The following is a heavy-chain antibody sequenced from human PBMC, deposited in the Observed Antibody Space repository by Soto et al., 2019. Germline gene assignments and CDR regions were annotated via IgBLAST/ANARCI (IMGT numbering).Heavy chain of an antibody. CDR2: IKSKTDCGTT. J-gene: IGHJ5*02. CDR1: GFTFSNAW. V-gene: IGHV3-15*01. Sequence: EVQLVESGGGLVKPGGSLRLSCAASGFTFSNAWMSWVRQAPGKGLEWVGRIKSKTDCGTTDYAAPVKDRFTISRDDSKNTLYLQMNSLKTEDTAVYYCTIRYYDFWSGPRFDPWGQGTLVTVSS. CDR3: TIRYYDFWSGPRFDP. D-gene: IGHD3-3*01.